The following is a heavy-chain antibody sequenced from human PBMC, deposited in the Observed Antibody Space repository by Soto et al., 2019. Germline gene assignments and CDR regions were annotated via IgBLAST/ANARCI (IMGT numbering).Heavy chain of an antibody. V-gene: IGHV1-8*01. CDR1: GYTFTSYD. Sequence: QVQLVQSGAEVKQPGASVKDSCKASGYTFTSYDINWVRQATGQGLEWMGWMNPNSGNTGYVQKFQGRVTMTRNSSVSTAYMELSSLRSDDTAVYYCARPRRNYYGMDVWGQGTTVTVSS. CDR3: ARPRRNYYGMDV. J-gene: IGHJ6*02. CDR2: MNPNSGNT.